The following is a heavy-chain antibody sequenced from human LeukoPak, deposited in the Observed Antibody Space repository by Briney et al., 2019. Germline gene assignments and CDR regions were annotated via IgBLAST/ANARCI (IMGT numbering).Heavy chain of an antibody. CDR2: ISLTGSAN. Sequence: GRSLRLSRAASGFPFSLYWLHWVRQAPGKGLAWVSYISLTGSANSYADSVKGRFTISRDNAKNSLYLQMNSLRAEDTAVYYCARGSVWLRANYYMDVWGKGTTVTVSS. V-gene: IGHV3-48*04. CDR1: GFPFSLYW. D-gene: IGHD5-12*01. J-gene: IGHJ6*03. CDR3: ARGSVWLRANYYMDV.